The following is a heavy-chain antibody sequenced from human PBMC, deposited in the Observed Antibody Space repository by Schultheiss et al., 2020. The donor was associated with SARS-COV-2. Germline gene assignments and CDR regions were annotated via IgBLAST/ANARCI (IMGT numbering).Heavy chain of an antibody. D-gene: IGHD6-13*01. CDR2: IYYSGST. CDR1: GGSISSYY. Sequence: SQTLSLTCTVSGGSISSYYWSWIRQPPGKGLEWIGYIYYSGSTNYNPSLKSRVTISVDTSKNQFSLKLSSVTAADTAVYYCARARGSTWYYYFDYWGQGTLVTVSS. J-gene: IGHJ4*02. V-gene: IGHV4-59*08. CDR3: ARARGSTWYYYFDY.